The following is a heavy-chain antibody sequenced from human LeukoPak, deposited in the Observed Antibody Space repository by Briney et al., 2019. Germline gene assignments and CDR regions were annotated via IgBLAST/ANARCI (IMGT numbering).Heavy chain of an antibody. CDR2: LSGSGGRT. CDR1: GFTFRSYA. V-gene: IGHV3-23*01. D-gene: IGHD3-10*01. CDR3: AKGLSSVPRYYFDY. Sequence: GGSLRLSCAASGFTFRSYAMSWVRQAPGKGLECFSALSGSGGRTNYAGSVKGRFTISRDNSKNTLYLQMNSLRAEDTAVDYCAKGLSSVPRYYFDYWGQGTLVTVSS. J-gene: IGHJ4*02.